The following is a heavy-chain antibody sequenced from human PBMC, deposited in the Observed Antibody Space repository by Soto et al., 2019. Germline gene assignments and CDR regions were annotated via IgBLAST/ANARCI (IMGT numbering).Heavy chain of an antibody. Sequence: VASVKVSCKASGYTFTDYYVHWVRQAPGQGLEWMGWINPNSGVTNYAQKFQGWVTLTRDTSVSTAYMELNRLKSDDTAVFFCARGVSGWSPFDLWGQGTLVTVSS. D-gene: IGHD6-19*01. CDR2: INPNSGVT. V-gene: IGHV1-2*04. J-gene: IGHJ4*02. CDR3: ARGVSGWSPFDL. CDR1: GYTFTDYY.